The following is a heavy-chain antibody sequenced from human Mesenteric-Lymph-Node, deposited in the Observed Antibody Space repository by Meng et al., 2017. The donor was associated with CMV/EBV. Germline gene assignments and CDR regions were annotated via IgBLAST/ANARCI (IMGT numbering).Heavy chain of an antibody. J-gene: IGHJ4*02. V-gene: IGHV3-21*04. CDR1: GFTFSNYPMS. CDR3: ASGPQIREADY. D-gene: IGHD4-17*01. CDR2: ISTGTSHV. Sequence: GESLKISCAASGFTFSNYPMSMNWVRQAPGKGLEWVSSISTGTSHVFYADSVKGRFTISRDNAKNSLYLQMNSLRAEDTAVYYCASGPQIREADYWGQGTLVTVSS.